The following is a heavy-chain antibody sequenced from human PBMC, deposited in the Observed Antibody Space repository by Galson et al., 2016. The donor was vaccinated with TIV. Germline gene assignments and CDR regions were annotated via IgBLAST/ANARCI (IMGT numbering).Heavy chain of an antibody. CDR1: GYIFTNYP. V-gene: IGHV1-3*01. CDR2: INGGNGNT. CDR3: ARPPYCGGDCYKYDS. D-gene: IGHD2-21*01. Sequence: SVKVSCKASGYIFTNYPMHWVRQAPGQSLEWMGWINGGNGNTKYSQRFQGRVTITSDTSASTAYMELSSLRSADSAVYYCARPPYCGGDCYKYDSWGQGTLVTVSS. J-gene: IGHJ4*02.